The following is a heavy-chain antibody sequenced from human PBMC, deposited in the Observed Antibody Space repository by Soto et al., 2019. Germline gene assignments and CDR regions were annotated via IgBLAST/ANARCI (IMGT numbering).Heavy chain of an antibody. D-gene: IGHD5-12*01. CDR1: GFTFRANS. CDR3: ARESGGSIHYDLESFYFHFMDV. CDR2: IDDDGSST. V-gene: IGHV3-74*01. J-gene: IGHJ6*03. Sequence: EVQLVESGGGLVQPGGSLRLSCAASGFTFRANSMHWVRQAPGKGLVWVSRIDDDGSSTNYADSVKGRFTISRDNAKNTLYLQMNSLRVEDTAVYYCARESGGSIHYDLESFYFHFMDVWGQGTTVTVSS.